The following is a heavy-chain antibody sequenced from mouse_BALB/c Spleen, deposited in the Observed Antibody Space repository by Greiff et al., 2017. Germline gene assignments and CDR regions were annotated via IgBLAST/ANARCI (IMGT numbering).Heavy chain of an antibody. V-gene: IGHV7-1*02. Sequence: DVKLVESGGGLVQPGGSLRLSCATSGFTFSDFYMEWVRQPPGKRLEWIAASRNKANDYTTEYSASVKGRFIVSRDTSQSILYLQMNALRAEDTAIYYCARANWDDYFDYWGQGTTLTVSS. D-gene: IGHD4-1*01. CDR3: ARANWDDYFDY. CDR2: SRNKANDYTT. J-gene: IGHJ2*01. CDR1: GFTFSDFY.